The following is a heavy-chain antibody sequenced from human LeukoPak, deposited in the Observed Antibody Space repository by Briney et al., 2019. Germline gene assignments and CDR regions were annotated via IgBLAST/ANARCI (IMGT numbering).Heavy chain of an antibody. V-gene: IGHV1-8*01. CDR1: GYTFTSYD. Sequence: ASVKVSCKASGYTFTSYDINWVRQATGQGLEWMGWMNPNSGNTGYAQKFQGRVTMTRNTSISTAYMELSSLRSEDTAVYYCATTIFGVVAPFDYWGQGTLVTVSS. D-gene: IGHD3-3*01. CDR2: MNPNSGNT. J-gene: IGHJ4*02. CDR3: ATTIFGVVAPFDY.